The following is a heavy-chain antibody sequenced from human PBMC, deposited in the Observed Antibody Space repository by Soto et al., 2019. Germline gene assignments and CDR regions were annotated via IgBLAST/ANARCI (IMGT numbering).Heavy chain of an antibody. Sequence: QVQLVQSGAEVKKPGASVKVSCKASGYTFTNYGINWERQAPGQGLEWLGWVSAYNGERRYAQRVQARVIMTTDTSTTTAYMELRSLRSDDTAVYYCSRGTSIPASGDYWGQGNLVTVSS. D-gene: IGHD6-6*01. CDR2: VSAYNGER. J-gene: IGHJ4*01. V-gene: IGHV1-18*01. CDR1: GYTFTNYG. CDR3: SRGTSIPASGDY.